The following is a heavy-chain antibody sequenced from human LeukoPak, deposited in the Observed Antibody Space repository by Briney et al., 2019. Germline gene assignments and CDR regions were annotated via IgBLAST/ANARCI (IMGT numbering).Heavy chain of an antibody. V-gene: IGHV3-21*01. J-gene: IGHJ6*02. CDR1: GFTFSSYS. Sequence: GGSLRLSCAASGFTFSSYSMNWVRQAPGKGLEWVSSISSSSSYIYYADSVKGRFTISRDNAKNSLYLQMNSLRAEDTAVYYCARGRWFGELIHGMDVWGQGTTVTVSS. CDR3: ARGRWFGELIHGMDV. D-gene: IGHD3-10*01. CDR2: ISSSSSYI.